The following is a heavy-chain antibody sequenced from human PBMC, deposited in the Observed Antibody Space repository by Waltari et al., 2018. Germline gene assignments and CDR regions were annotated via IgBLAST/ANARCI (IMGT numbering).Heavy chain of an antibody. Sequence: QVQLQESGPGLVKPSGTLSLTCAVSGGSVTSSHWWSWVRQAPGKGLEWIGEMYHSGTTNYNPLLKSRVTMSLDRAKKQFSLKLSSVTAADTAVYYCVRDNRWAEDGFRYFQFWGQGTLVTVSS. D-gene: IGHD5-12*01. CDR2: MYHSGTT. V-gene: IGHV4-4*02. J-gene: IGHJ1*01. CDR3: VRDNRWAEDGFRYFQF. CDR1: GGSVTSSHW.